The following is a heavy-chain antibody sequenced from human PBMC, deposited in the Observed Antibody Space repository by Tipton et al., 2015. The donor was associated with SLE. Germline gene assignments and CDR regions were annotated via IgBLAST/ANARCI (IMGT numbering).Heavy chain of an antibody. CDR2: IHHSGST. J-gene: IGHJ4*02. CDR1: GESFSGYY. CDR3: ARGGGPWGYYFDN. Sequence: TLSLTCAVYGESFSGYYWSWIRQPPGKGLQWIGEIHHSGSTNYNPSLRSRVTISIDTSKNQFSLRLKSVTAADTAVYYCARGGGPWGYYFDNWGQGNLVTVSS. V-gene: IGHV4-34*01. D-gene: IGHD1-26*01.